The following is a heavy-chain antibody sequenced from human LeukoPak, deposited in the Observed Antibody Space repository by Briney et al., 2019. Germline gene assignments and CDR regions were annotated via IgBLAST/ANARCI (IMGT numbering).Heavy chain of an antibody. Sequence: SQTLSLTCTVSGGSISSGDYYWRWLRQPPGKGLEWIGYIYYSGSTYYNPSLKSRVTISVDTSKNQFSLKLSSVTAADTAVYYCARSQTAMVTFDYWGQGTLVTVSS. CDR2: IYYSGST. CDR1: GGSISSGDYY. V-gene: IGHV4-30-4*08. J-gene: IGHJ4*02. CDR3: ARSQTAMVTFDY. D-gene: IGHD5-18*01.